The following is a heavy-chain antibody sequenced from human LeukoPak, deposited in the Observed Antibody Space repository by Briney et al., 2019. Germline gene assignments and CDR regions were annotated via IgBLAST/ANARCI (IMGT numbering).Heavy chain of an antibody. V-gene: IGHV4-39*07. Sequence: TSETLSLTCTVSGGSISSSTYYWGWIRQPPGKGLEWIGSSYYSGSTYYNPSLKSRVTISVDTSKNQFSLKLSSVTAADTAVYYCARDHSSGWYGPWGQGTLVTVSS. CDR1: GGSISSSTYY. J-gene: IGHJ5*02. D-gene: IGHD6-19*01. CDR3: ARDHSSGWYGP. CDR2: SYYSGST.